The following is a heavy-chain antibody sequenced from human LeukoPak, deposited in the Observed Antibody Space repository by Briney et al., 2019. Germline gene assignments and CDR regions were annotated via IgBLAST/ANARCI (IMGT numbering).Heavy chain of an antibody. V-gene: IGHV3-11*01. J-gene: IGHJ5*02. CDR3: AKILLYNWFDP. CDR2: ISSSGSTI. CDR1: GFTFSDYY. Sequence: GGSLRLSCAASGFTFSDYYMSWIRQAPGKGLEWVSYISSSGSTIYYADSVKGRFTISRDNSKNTLYLQMNSLRAEDTAVYYCAKILLYNWFDPWGQGTLVTVSS.